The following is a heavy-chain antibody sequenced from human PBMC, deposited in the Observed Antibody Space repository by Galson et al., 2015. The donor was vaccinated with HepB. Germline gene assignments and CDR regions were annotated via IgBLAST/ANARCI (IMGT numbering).Heavy chain of an antibody. CDR3: ARRVSLVRGIITKPDYYYGKDV. CDR2: INQDGSSK. J-gene: IGHJ6*02. D-gene: IGHD3-10*01. V-gene: IGHV3-7*03. CDR1: GFTFSSYW. Sequence: SLRLSCAASGFTFSSYWMNWVRQAPGKGLEWVAHINQDGSSKYYVDSVKGRFTISRDNAKDSVFLQLDSLRAEHTAVYFCARRVSLVRGIITKPDYYYGKDVWGQGTTVTVAS.